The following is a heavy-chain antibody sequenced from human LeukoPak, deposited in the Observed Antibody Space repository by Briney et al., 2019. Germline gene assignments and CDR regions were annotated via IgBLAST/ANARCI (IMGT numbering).Heavy chain of an antibody. D-gene: IGHD6-6*01. CDR1: GYTFTSYG. J-gene: IGHJ2*01. CDR3: ARDNRRQLAPRDWYFDL. CDR2: ISAYNGNT. V-gene: IGHV1-18*01. Sequence: GASVKVSCKASGYTFTSYGISWVRQAPGQGLEWMGWISAYNGNTNYAQKFQGRVTITADESTSTAYMELSSLRSEDTAVYYCARDNRRQLAPRDWYFDLWGRGTLVTVSS.